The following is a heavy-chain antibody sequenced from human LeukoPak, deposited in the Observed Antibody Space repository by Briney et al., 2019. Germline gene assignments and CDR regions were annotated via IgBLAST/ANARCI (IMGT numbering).Heavy chain of an antibody. CDR2: IRYNGDKK. Sequence: GGSLRLSCAASGFTFSLFAMHWVRQAPVKGLEWVAFIRYNGDKKCYADSVKGRFTISRDNSKNTLYLQMDSLRAEDTAVYYCARERCGLGCPGFDYWGQGTLVTVSS. CDR3: ARERCGLGCPGFDY. J-gene: IGHJ4*02. V-gene: IGHV3-30*02. D-gene: IGHD1-26*01. CDR1: GFTFSLFA.